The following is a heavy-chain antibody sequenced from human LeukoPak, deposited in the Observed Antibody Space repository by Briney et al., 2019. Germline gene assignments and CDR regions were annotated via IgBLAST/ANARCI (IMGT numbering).Heavy chain of an antibody. V-gene: IGHV3-48*02. CDR1: GFTLSSYA. CDR2: ISSSIITI. J-gene: IGHJ5*02. CDR3: ARGPSSSWSNWFDP. D-gene: IGHD6-13*01. Sequence: QSGGSLRLSCAASGFTLSSYAMTWVRQAPGKGLEWVSYISSSIITIYYADSVKGRFTISRDNAKNSLYLQMNSLRDEDTAVYYCARGPSSSWSNWFDPWGQGTLVTVSS.